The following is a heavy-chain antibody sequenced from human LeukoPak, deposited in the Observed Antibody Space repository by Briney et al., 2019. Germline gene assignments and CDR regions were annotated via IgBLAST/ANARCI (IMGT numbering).Heavy chain of an antibody. CDR2: IWYDGNNK. CDR3: ARSYYYGSGSYYPFDY. J-gene: IGHJ4*02. CDR1: GLTFSRYG. V-gene: IGHV3-33*01. Sequence: AGGSLRLSCGASGLTFSRYGMHWVRQAPGKGLEWVAVIWYDGNNKYYADSVKGRFTISRDNSKNTLYLQMNSLRAEDTAVYYCARSYYYGSGSYYPFDYWGQGTLVTVSS. D-gene: IGHD3-10*01.